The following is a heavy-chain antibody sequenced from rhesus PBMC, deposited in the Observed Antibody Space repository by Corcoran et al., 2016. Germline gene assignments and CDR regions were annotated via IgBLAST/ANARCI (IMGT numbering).Heavy chain of an antibody. J-gene: IGHJ4*01. CDR2: ISGSSGFT. V-gene: IGHV4-99*02. CDR1: GYSLSRGSA. Sequence: QVQLQESGRGLVKPSETLSLTCAVSGYSLSRGSAWVWIPPPPGTGLEYIGYISGSSGFTYYNPSLKSRVTMSKDTSKNQFSLKLTSVTAADTAGYYCGRGRVVNDRGLDSWGQGVLVTVSS. D-gene: IGHD3-28*01. CDR3: GRGRVVNDRGLDS.